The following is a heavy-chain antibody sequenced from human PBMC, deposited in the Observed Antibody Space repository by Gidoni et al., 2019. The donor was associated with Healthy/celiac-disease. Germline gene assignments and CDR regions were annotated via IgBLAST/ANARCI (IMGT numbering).Heavy chain of an antibody. D-gene: IGHD1-26*01. CDR2: ISYDGSNK. V-gene: IGHV3-30*03. J-gene: IGHJ4*02. CDR1: GFTFSSYG. Sequence: QVQLVESGGGVVQPGRSLRLSCAASGFTFSSYGMHWVRQAPGKGLEWVAGISYDGSNKYYADSVKGRFTISRDNSKNTLYLQMNSLRAEDTAVYYCARGAWEPPAYWGQGTLVTVSS. CDR3: ARGAWEPPAY.